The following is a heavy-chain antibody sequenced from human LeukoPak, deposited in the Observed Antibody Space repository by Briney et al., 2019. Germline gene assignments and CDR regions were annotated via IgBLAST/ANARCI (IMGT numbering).Heavy chain of an antibody. J-gene: IGHJ3*02. CDR1: GVTFSSYS. CDR3: ASNRLLYHAIDI. CDR2: ISSSSSYI. D-gene: IGHD2/OR15-2a*01. V-gene: IGHV3-21*01. Sequence: GGSLRLSCAASGVTFSSYSMNWVRQAPGKGLEWVSSISSSSSYIYYADSVKGRFTISRDNAKNSLYLQMNSLRAEDTDVYYCASNRLLYHAIDIWGQGTMVTVSS.